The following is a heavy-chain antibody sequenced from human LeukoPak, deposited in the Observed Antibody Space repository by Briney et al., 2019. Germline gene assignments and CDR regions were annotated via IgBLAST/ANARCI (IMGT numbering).Heavy chain of an antibody. CDR2: IKPSGGNT. CDR3: ARGLGSGSYYAY. D-gene: IGHD3-10*01. Sequence: ASVKVSCKTSGYSFTSYNLHWVRQAPGQRLGWMGIIKPSGGNTNYAQNLQGRFTMTTDTSTSTAYMELRSLRPDDTAVYYCARGLGSGSYYAYWGQGTLVSVSS. J-gene: IGHJ4*02. CDR1: GYSFTSYN. V-gene: IGHV1-46*01.